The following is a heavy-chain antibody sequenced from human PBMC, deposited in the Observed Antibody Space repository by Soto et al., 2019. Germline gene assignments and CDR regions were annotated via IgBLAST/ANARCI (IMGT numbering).Heavy chain of an antibody. CDR1: GYTFTSYY. D-gene: IGHD2-8*01. J-gene: IGHJ4*02. CDR2: INPSGGST. V-gene: IGHV1-46*01. Sequence: GASVKVSCKASGYTFTSYYMHWVRQAPGQGLEWMGIINPSGGSTSYAQKFQGRVTMTRDTSTSTVYMELSSLRSEDTAVYYCASLLAHCTNGVCHDFDYWGQGTLVTVSS. CDR3: ASLLAHCTNGVCHDFDY.